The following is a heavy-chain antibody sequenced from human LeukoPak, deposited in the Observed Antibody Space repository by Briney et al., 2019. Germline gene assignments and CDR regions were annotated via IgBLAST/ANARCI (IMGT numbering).Heavy chain of an antibody. J-gene: IGHJ4*02. V-gene: IGHV1-18*01. D-gene: IGHD3-16*01. CDR1: GYAFTSYV. CDR3: TRAFGGAIDY. CDR2: ISAYNGNT. Sequence: ASVKVSCKASGYAFTSYVISWVRQAPGQGLECMGWISAYNGNTNYAQKLQGRVTMTTDTSTSTAYMELRSLRSDDTAVYYCTRAFGGAIDYWGQGTLVTVSS.